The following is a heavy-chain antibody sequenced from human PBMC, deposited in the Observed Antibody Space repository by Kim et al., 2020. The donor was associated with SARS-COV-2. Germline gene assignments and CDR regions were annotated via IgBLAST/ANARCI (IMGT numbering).Heavy chain of an antibody. CDR2: VYTSGGT. Sequence: GGSLRLSCAASGFTVSSNYISWVRQGPGGGLEWVSTVYTSGGTYYPDSVKGRFTISRDNSRNTVFLQMNSLRAEDTAVYYCARVPPNYPYGMDVWGQGTTVTVSS. CDR1: GFTVSSNY. J-gene: IGHJ6*02. V-gene: IGHV3-66*01. D-gene: IGHD3-10*01. CDR3: ARVPPNYPYGMDV.